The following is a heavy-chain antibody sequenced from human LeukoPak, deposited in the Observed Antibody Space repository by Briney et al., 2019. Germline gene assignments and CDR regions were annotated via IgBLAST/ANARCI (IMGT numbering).Heavy chain of an antibody. Sequence: ASVKVTCKASGYTFRNYGISWVRQAPGQGLEWMGCVSAYNGDTHYAQKLQGRIPMTTDTSTRTADMELRSLRSDDTAVYYCARDPSNTSGYQIYFDYWGQGTLVTVSS. D-gene: IGHD3-3*01. CDR2: VSAYNGDT. CDR3: ARDPSNTSGYQIYFDY. V-gene: IGHV1-18*01. J-gene: IGHJ4*02. CDR1: GYTFRNYG.